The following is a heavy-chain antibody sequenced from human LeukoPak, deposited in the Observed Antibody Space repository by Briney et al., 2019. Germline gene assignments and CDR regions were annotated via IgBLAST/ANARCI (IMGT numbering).Heavy chain of an antibody. Sequence: PSETLSLTCAVSGGSITSNHYCWGWIRQPPGKGLEWIGSIHYSGNTHYNASLRSRVTISADTSKNQFTLELTSVTAADTAVYYCARRLVIDNGYIRYWGQGTLVTVSS. V-gene: IGHV4-39*01. D-gene: IGHD5-24*01. CDR1: GGSITSNHYC. J-gene: IGHJ4*02. CDR2: IHYSGNT. CDR3: ARRLVIDNGYIRY.